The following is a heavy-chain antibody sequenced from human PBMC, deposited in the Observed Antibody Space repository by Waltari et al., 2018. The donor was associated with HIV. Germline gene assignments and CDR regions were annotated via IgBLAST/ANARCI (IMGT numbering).Heavy chain of an antibody. CDR2: IYTSGST. Sequence: QVQLQESGPGLVKPSETLSLTCTVSGGSISSYYWSWIRQPAGKGLEWIGRIYTSGSTNYTPSLKSRVTMSVDTSKNQFSLKLSSVTAADTAVYYCARGGYYDSSGYYYGMDVWGQGTTVTVSS. CDR3: ARGGYYDSSGYYYGMDV. J-gene: IGHJ6*02. V-gene: IGHV4-4*07. CDR1: GGSISSYY. D-gene: IGHD3-22*01.